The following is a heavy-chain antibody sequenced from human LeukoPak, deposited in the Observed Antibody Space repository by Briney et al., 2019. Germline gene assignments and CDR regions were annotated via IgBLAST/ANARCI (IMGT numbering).Heavy chain of an antibody. CDR3: ARVYYDYVWGTLYYYYYMDV. CDR2: IKQDGSEK. D-gene: IGHD3-16*01. V-gene: IGHV3-7*01. Sequence: PGGSLRLSCAASGFTFSSYWMSWVRQAPGKGLEWVANIKQDGSEKYYVDSVRGRFTISRGNAKNSLYLRMNSLRAEDTAVYYCARVYYDYVWGTLYYYYYMDVWGKGTTVTVSS. CDR1: GFTFSSYW. J-gene: IGHJ6*03.